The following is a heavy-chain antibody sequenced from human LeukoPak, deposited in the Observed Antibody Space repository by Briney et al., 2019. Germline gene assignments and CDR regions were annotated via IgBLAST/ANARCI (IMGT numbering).Heavy chain of an antibody. CDR2: INWSGGST. J-gene: IGHJ4*02. CDR3: ARNYGGYDGTDY. CDR1: GFTFDDYG. D-gene: IGHD5-12*01. V-gene: IGHV3-20*04. Sequence: GGSLRLSCAASGFTFDDYGMSWVRQGPGKGLEWVSGINWSGGSTGYADSVKGRFTISRDKAKNSVYLQMNSMRAEDTALYYCARNYGGYDGTDYWGQGTLVTVSS.